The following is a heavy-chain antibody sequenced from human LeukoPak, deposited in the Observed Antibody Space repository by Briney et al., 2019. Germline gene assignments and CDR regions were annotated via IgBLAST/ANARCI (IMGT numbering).Heavy chain of an antibody. Sequence: SETLSLTCTVSGGSISSGDYYWSWIRQPPGKGLEWIGYIYYSGSTYYNPSLKSRVTISVYTSKNQFSLKLSSLTAADTAVYYCARVIVRGYSYGYGPDYFDYWGQGTLVTVSS. CDR1: GGSISSGDYY. V-gene: IGHV4-30-4*01. CDR3: ARVIVRGYSYGYGPDYFDY. J-gene: IGHJ4*02. D-gene: IGHD5-18*01. CDR2: IYYSGST.